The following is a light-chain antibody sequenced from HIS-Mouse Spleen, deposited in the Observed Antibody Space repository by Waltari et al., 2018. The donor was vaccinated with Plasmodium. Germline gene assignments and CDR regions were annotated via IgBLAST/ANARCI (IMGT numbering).Light chain of an antibody. CDR1: QGISSY. CDR3: QQLNSYPSIT. CDR2: AAS. Sequence: DIQLTQSPSFLSASVGDRVTIPCRASQGISSYLAWYQQKPGKSPKILIYAASTLQSGVPSRFSGSGAGTEFTLTISSLQPEDFATYYCQQLNSYPSITFGQGTRLEIK. J-gene: IGKJ5*01. V-gene: IGKV1-9*01.